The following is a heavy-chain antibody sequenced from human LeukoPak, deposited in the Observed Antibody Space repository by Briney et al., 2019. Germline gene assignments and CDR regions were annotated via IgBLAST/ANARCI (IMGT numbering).Heavy chain of an antibody. Sequence: GGSLRLSCAASRFTFSSYWMSWVRQAPGKELEWVANIKLDGSEKSYVDSVKGRFTISRDNAKNSLYLQMNSLRVEDTAVYYCARDTWRPVAGTSTYYYTGMDAWGQGTTVTVSS. CDR1: RFTFSSYW. CDR3: ARDTWRPVAGTSTYYYTGMDA. V-gene: IGHV3-7*03. D-gene: IGHD6-19*01. J-gene: IGHJ6*02. CDR2: IKLDGSEK.